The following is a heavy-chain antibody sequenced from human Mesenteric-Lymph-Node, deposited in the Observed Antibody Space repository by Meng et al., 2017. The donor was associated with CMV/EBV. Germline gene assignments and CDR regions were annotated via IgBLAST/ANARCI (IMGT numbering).Heavy chain of an antibody. CDR1: GFTVSSNY. Sequence: GGSLRLSCAASGFTVSSNYMSWVRQAPGKGLEWVSVIYSGGSTYYADSVKGRFTISRDNAKNSLYLQMNSLRAEDTAVYYCARARGITMVRGVIPNWFDPWGQGTLVTVSS. J-gene: IGHJ5*02. D-gene: IGHD3-10*01. V-gene: IGHV3-53*01. CDR3: ARARGITMVRGVIPNWFDP. CDR2: IYSGGST.